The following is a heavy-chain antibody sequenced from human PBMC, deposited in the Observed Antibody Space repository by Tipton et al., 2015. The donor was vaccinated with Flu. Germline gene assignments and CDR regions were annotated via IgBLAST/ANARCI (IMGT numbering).Heavy chain of an antibody. V-gene: IGHV3-7*01. Sequence: GSLRLSCAASGFIFTDYWMAWVRQAPGKGLEWVANINYNGSTIYYVDSVKVRFTFSRDNAKNSLYLQMNNLRAEDTAVYYCTRRLVEDWGQGTQVTVSS. CDR3: TRRLVED. CDR1: GFIFTDYW. J-gene: IGHJ4*02. CDR2: INYNGSTI.